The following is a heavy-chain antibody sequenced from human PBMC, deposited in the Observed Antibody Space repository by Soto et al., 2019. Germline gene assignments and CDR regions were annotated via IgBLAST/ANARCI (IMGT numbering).Heavy chain of an antibody. V-gene: IGHV1-2*04. J-gene: IGHJ6*02. CDR2: INPNSGGT. D-gene: IGHD6-19*01. CDR3: ARGQIAVAGTSVSPDYYYYYGMDV. Sequence: ASVKVSCKASGYTFTGYYMHWVRQAPGQGLEWMGWINPNSGGTNYAQKFQGWVTMTRDTSISTAYMELSRLRSDDTAVYYCARGQIAVAGTSVSPDYYYYYGMDVWGQGTXVTVSS. CDR1: GYTFTGYY.